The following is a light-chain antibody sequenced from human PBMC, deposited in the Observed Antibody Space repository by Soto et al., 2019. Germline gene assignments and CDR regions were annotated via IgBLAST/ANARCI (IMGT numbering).Light chain of an antibody. CDR2: ENT. CDR3: QSYDSDFVV. Sequence: NFMLTQPHSVSESPGKTLSISCTPSSGGIANNSVHWYQQRPGSAPTTVIYENTQSLSGVPDRFSGSTDGSSNSASLTISGLQTEDEADYYCQSYDSDFVVFGGGTKLTVL. J-gene: IGLJ2*01. CDR1: SGGIANNS. V-gene: IGLV6-57*04.